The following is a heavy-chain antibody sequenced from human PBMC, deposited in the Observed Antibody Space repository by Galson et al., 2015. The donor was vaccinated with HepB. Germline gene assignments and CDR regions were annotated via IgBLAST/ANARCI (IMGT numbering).Heavy chain of an antibody. CDR3: ARAAEMATIRSYFDY. CDR1: GGTFSSYA. V-gene: IGHV1-69*13. CDR2: IIPIFGTA. Sequence: SVKVSCKASGGTFSSYAISWVRQAPGQGLEWMGGIIPIFGTANYAQKFQGRVTITADESTSTAYMELSSLRSEDTAVYYCARAAEMATIRSYFDYWGQGTLVTVSS. D-gene: IGHD5-24*01. J-gene: IGHJ4*02.